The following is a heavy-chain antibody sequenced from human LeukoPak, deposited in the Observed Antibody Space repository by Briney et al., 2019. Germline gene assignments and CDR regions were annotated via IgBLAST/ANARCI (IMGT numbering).Heavy chain of an antibody. CDR1: GYTFTGYY. Sequence: ASVKVSCKASGYTFTGYYMHWVRQAPGQGLEWMGWISAYNGNTNYAQKLQGRVTMTTDTSTSTAYMELRSLRSDDTAVYYCARVDILEDYFDYWGQGTLVTDSS. CDR2: ISAYNGNT. J-gene: IGHJ4*02. D-gene: IGHD3-9*01. V-gene: IGHV1-18*04. CDR3: ARVDILEDYFDY.